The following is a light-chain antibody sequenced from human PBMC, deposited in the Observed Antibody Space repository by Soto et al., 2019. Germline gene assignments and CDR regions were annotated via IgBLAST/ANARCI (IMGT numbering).Light chain of an antibody. J-gene: IGKJ1*01. CDR2: AAS. V-gene: IGKV1-12*01. CDR1: QGVNRW. CDR3: QQTNSVPRT. Sequence: DIQMTQSPSSVAASVGDRVTLTCRASQGVNRWLAWYQQKPGKAPKVLIYAASSLQSGVPSRFSGSGSGTDFTLTISSLQPEDFATYYGQQTNSVPRTFCPGTKVEI.